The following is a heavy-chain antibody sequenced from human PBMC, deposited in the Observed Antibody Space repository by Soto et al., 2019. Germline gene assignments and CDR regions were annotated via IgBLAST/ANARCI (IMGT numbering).Heavy chain of an antibody. CDR1: GGSISSISHS. CDR3: ARHRYAGYNYGLYWFDP. D-gene: IGHD5-18*01. CDR2: IFYNGIT. Sequence: SETLSLTCTVSGGSISSISHSWGWIRQSPGQGLEWIGNIFYNGITYYNPSLKSRVTISADTSKNHFSLKLRSVTVADTAVYYCARHRYAGYNYGLYWFDPWGQGALVTVSS. V-gene: IGHV4-39*01. J-gene: IGHJ5*02.